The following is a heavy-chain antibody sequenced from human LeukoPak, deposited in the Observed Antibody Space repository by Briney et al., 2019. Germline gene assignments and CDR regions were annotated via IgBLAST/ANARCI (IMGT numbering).Heavy chain of an antibody. V-gene: IGHV1-2*02. J-gene: IGHJ4*02. CDR3: AGANALYCSSTSCLFDY. D-gene: IGHD2-2*01. CDR2: INPNSGGT. Sequence: ASVKVSCKASGYTFTDDYIHWVRQAPGQGLEWMACINPNSGGTYYAQNFHDRITLTRDTSISTAYMELSRLRSDDTAIYYCAGANALYCSSTSCLFDYWGQGTLVTVSS. CDR1: GYTFTDDY.